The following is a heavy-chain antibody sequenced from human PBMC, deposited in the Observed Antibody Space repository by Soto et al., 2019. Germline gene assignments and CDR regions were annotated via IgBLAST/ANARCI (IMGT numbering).Heavy chain of an antibody. V-gene: IGHV4-34*01. D-gene: IGHD6-13*01. CDR2: MNHVGNT. Sequence: QAQLQQWGAGLLKPSETLSLTCAVSDGSFSGYYWSWIRQPPGKGLEWIGEMNHVGNTNYNPSLTSLVTISVDPSKKQFSLNLSSVTAADTAVYYCASGIRGVGAAGAVAWFDPWGQGTLVTVSS. J-gene: IGHJ5*02. CDR3: ASGIRGVGAAGAVAWFDP. CDR1: DGSFSGYY.